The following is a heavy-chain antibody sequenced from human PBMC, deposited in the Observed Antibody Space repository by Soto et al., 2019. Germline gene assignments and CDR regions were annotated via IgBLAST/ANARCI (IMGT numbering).Heavy chain of an antibody. CDR1: GYSFTNYN. Sequence: QVHLVQSGAEVRKPGASVKVSCKASGYSFTNYNIGWVRQAPGQGLEWLGWISTYNGNRNYAQKFQGRVTMTTDASTSTADMELRGLRPDDTAVYDCAREVGGTCFVAFDTWGQGTRVTVSS. CDR3: AREVGGTCFVAFDT. CDR2: ISTYNGNR. J-gene: IGHJ3*02. V-gene: IGHV1-18*01. D-gene: IGHD1-26*01.